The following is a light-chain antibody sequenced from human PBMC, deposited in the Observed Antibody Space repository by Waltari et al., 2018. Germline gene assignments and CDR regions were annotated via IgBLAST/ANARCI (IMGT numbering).Light chain of an antibody. V-gene: IGKV3-15*01. CDR2: AAS. J-gene: IGKJ1*01. CDR3: QQYNDWPRT. Sequence: EVVPTQSPATLSVSPGESATLSCRASQYVNIHLDWYQQKPGQAPRLLIYAASTRATGVPARFSGSGSGTDFTLTISSLQSEDFAVYYCQQYNDWPRTFGLGTKVEIK. CDR1: QYVNIH.